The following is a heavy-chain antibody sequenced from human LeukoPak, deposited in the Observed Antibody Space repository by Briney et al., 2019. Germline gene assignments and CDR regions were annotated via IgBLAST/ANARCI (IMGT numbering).Heavy chain of an antibody. CDR2: VYYSGST. CDR3: ARDGYSFGRGFDP. CDR1: GGSISSSPYY. J-gene: IGHJ5*02. V-gene: IGHV4-39*02. Sequence: SETLSLTCTVSGGSISSSPYYWGWIRQPPGKGLEWIGSVYYSGSTSYNPPLKSRVTISVDTSKNQFSLKLNSVTAADTAVYYCARDGYSFGRGFDPWGQGSLVTVSS. D-gene: IGHD5-18*01.